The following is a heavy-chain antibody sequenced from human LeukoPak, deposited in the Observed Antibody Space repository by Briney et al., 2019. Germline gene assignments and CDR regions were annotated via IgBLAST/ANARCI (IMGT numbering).Heavy chain of an antibody. V-gene: IGHV1-2*02. CDR3: ARDLSTVTEDYYYYMDV. CDR1: GYTFTGYY. D-gene: IGHD4-17*01. J-gene: IGHJ6*03. CDR2: INPNSGGT. Sequence: ASVKVSCKASGYTFTGYYMHWVRQAPGQGLEWMGWINPNSGGTNYAQKFQGRVTMTRDTSISTAYMELSRLRSDDTAVYYCARDLSTVTEDYYYYMDVWGKGTTVTVSS.